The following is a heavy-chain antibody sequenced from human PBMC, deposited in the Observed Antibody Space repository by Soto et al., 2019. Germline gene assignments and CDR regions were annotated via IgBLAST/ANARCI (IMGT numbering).Heavy chain of an antibody. Sequence: QVQLQESGPGLVKPSQTLSLTCSVSGGSVSSGPYYWTWIRQHPGKGLEWIGYIYYSGSTYYNPSFKSRVTISINTSKNQVSLSLRSATAADTAVYYCATSFEREIMDYWGQGTLVTVSS. J-gene: IGHJ4*02. D-gene: IGHD3-16*01. V-gene: IGHV4-31*03. CDR3: ATSFEREIMDY. CDR1: GGSVSSGPYY. CDR2: IYYSGST.